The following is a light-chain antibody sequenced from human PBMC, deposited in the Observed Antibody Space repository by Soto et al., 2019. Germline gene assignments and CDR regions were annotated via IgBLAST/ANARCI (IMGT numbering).Light chain of an antibody. CDR1: QSVSSTY. V-gene: IGKV3-20*01. CDR3: QQYGSSPLFT. Sequence: EIVLTQSPGTLSLSPGERATLSCRASQSVSSTYLAWYQHKPGQAPRLLIYGAATRAAGVPDRFSGSGSGTDFTLTISRLDPEDFAVYYCQQYGSSPLFTFGPGTKVEIK. CDR2: GAA. J-gene: IGKJ3*01.